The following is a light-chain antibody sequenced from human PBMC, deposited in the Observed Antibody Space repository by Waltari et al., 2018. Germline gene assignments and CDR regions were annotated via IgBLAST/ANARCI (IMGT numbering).Light chain of an antibody. CDR3: SSYTTRSTRV. CDR1: SSDVGDYKY. V-gene: IGLV2-14*03. J-gene: IGLJ1*01. Sequence: QSALTQPASVSGSPGQSITISCTATSSDVGDYKYVSWYQQHPGKVPKLLIYDFTNRPSVIAYRFSGSKSGYTASLTISGLQAEDDADYYCSSYTTRSTRVFGTGTKVTVL. CDR2: DFT.